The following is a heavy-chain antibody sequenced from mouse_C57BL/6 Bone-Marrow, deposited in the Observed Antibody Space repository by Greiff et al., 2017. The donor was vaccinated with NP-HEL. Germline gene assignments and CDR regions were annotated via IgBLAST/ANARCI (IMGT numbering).Heavy chain of an antibody. CDR3: ARGPILAMDY. J-gene: IGHJ4*01. V-gene: IGHV1-76*01. Sequence: QVQLQQSGAELVRPGASVKLSCKASGYTFTDYYINWVKQRPGQGLEWIARIYPGSGNTYYNEKFKGKATLTAEKSSSTAYMQLSSLTSEDSAVYFCARGPILAMDYWGQGTSVTVSS. CDR2: IYPGSGNT. CDR1: GYTFTDYY.